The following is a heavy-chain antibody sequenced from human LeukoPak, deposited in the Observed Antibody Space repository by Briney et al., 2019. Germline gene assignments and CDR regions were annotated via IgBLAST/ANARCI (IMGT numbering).Heavy chain of an antibody. Sequence: GGSLRLSCAASGFTFSNYGMHWVRQAPGKGLEWVAVISYDGSNKYYADSVKGRFTISRDNSKNTLYLQMNSLRAEDTAVYYCARYCSGGSCYMGLIWGQGTLVTVSS. CDR2: ISYDGSNK. CDR1: GFTFSNYG. J-gene: IGHJ4*02. D-gene: IGHD2-15*01. V-gene: IGHV3-30*03. CDR3: ARYCSGGSCYMGLI.